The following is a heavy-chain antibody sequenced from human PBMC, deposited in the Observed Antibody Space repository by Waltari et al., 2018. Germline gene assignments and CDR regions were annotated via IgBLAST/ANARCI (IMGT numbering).Heavy chain of an antibody. J-gene: IGHJ3*02. V-gene: IGHV4-39*01. CDR1: GGSISSSSYY. CDR2: IYYSGST. Sequence: QLQLQESGPGLVKPSETLSLTCTVSGGSISSSSYYWGWIRQPPGKGLEWIGSIYYSGSTYDNPSLKSRVTISVDTSKNQFSLKLSSVTAADTAVYYCARHGGWGRMTTHAFDIWGQGTMVTVSS. D-gene: IGHD3-16*01. CDR3: ARHGGWGRMTTHAFDI.